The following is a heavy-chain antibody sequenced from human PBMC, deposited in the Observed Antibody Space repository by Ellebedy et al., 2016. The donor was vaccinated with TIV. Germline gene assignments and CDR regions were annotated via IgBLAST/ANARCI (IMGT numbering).Heavy chain of an antibody. CDR1: GGSFSGYY. V-gene: IGHV4-34*01. J-gene: IGHJ4*02. D-gene: IGHD3-22*01. CDR2: INHSGST. CDR3: ARVFGYYDSSGYLYY. Sequence: GSLRLXCAVYGGSFSGYYWSWIRQPPGKGLEWIGEINHSGSTDYNPSLKSRVTISADTSKNQFSLKLSSVTAADTAVYYCARVFGYYDSSGYLYYWGQGTLVTVSS.